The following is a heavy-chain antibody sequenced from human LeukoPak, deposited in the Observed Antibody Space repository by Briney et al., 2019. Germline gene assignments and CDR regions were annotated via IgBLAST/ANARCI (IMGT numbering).Heavy chain of an antibody. CDR3: ARDRLEFGVYYMDV. V-gene: IGHV3-48*01. J-gene: IGHJ6*03. Sequence: GGSLRLSCAASGFTFSSYSMNWVRQAPGKGLEWVSYISSSSSTTYYADSVKGRFTISRDNSKNTLYLQMNSLRAEDTAVYYCARDRLEFGVYYMDVWGKGTTVTVSS. CDR2: ISSSSSTT. CDR1: GFTFSSYS. D-gene: IGHD3-3*01.